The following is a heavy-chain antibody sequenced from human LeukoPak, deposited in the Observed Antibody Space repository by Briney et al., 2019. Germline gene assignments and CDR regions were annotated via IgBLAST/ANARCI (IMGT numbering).Heavy chain of an antibody. J-gene: IGHJ4*02. CDR1: GYTFTSYY. V-gene: IGHV1-46*01. D-gene: IGHD3-10*01. Sequence: GASVKVSCKASGYTFTSYYMHWVRQAPGQGLEWMGIINPSGGSTSYAQKFQGRVTMTRDTSTSTVYMELSSLRSEDTAVYYCARQPMVRGVIGGPLDYWGQGTLVTVSS. CDR3: ARQPMVRGVIGGPLDY. CDR2: INPSGGST.